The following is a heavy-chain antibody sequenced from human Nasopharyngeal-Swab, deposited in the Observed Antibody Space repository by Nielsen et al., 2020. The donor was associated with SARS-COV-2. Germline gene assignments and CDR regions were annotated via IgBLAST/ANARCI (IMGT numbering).Heavy chain of an antibody. V-gene: IGHV4-30-4*08. CDR3: ARTPFPNWGDYYYMDV. J-gene: IGHJ6*03. Sequence: SETLSLTCTVSGGPTSSADYYWSWIRQPPGKGLEWIGYIYYSGSTYYNPSLKSRVTISVDTSKNQFSLKLSSVTAADTAVYYCARTPFPNWGDYYYMDVWGKGTTVTVSS. D-gene: IGHD7-27*01. CDR2: IYYSGST. CDR1: GGPTSSADYY.